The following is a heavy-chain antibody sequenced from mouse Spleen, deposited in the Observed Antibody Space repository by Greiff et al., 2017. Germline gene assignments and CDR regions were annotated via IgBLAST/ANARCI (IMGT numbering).Heavy chain of an antibody. CDR2: IYPGDGDT. CDR1: GYAFSSSW. J-gene: IGHJ4*01. CDR3: ARSGLLSYAMDY. V-gene: IGHV1-82*01. D-gene: IGHD2-10*01. Sequence: VQLQQSGPELVKPGASVKISCKASGYAFSSSWMNWVKQRPGKGLEWIGRIYPGDGDTNYNGKFKGKATLTADKSSSTAYMQLSSLTSEDSAVYFCARSGLLSYAMDYWGQGTSVTVSS.